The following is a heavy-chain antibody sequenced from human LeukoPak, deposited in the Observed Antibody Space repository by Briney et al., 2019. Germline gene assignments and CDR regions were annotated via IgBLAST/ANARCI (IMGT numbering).Heavy chain of an antibody. CDR1: GFAVSSNY. Sequence: GVSLRLSCAASGFAVSSNYISWVRQAPGKGLEWVSIIYSDGSTFHADSVKGRFTMSRDNSKNTLDLQMNSLRAEDTAVYFCARDRHRYRGINGDGDAFDIWGQGTMVTVSS. J-gene: IGHJ3*02. CDR3: ARDRHRYRGINGDGDAFDI. CDR2: IYSDGST. D-gene: IGHD5-12*01. V-gene: IGHV3-53*01.